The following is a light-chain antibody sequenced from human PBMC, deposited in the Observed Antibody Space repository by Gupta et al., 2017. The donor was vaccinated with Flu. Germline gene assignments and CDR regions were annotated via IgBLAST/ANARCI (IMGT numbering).Light chain of an antibody. CDR3: QRYNGAGPT. Sequence: PSPLSASVGARVPITCRASQDIGSYVAWYQQKSGKTPILLIYAASSVQSGVPPRFADSGSGSVFPLTISSLHPEDVATYYCQRYNGAGPTFGAGTKVELK. V-gene: IGKV1-27*01. CDR1: QDIGSY. J-gene: IGKJ4*01. CDR2: AAS.